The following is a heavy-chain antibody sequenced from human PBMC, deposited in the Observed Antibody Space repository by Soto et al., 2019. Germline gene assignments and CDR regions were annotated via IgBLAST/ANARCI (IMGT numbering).Heavy chain of an antibody. V-gene: IGHV3-33*01. Sequence: QVQLVESGGGVVQPGRSLRLSCAASGFTFSSYGMHWVRQAPGKGLEWVAVIWYDGSNKYYADSVKGRFTISRDNSKNTLYLQRNSLRAEDTAVYYCARDSSSSLFYYYYGMDVWGQGTTVTVSS. CDR2: IWYDGSNK. D-gene: IGHD6-6*01. CDR1: GFTFSSYG. J-gene: IGHJ6*02. CDR3: ARDSSSSLFYYYYGMDV.